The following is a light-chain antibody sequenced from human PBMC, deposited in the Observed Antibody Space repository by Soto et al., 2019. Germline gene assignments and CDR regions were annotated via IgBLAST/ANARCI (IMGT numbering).Light chain of an antibody. V-gene: IGKV1-39*01. CDR3: QQSYTIPWT. CDR2: AAS. J-gene: IGKJ1*01. CDR1: QSISTF. Sequence: DIQMTQSPSSLSASVGDRVTITCRASQSISTFLSWYQHMPGKAPKLLIYAASSLRSGVPSRFSGSGSGTDFTLTISSLQPEDFANYYCQQSYTIPWTFDQGTKVEIK.